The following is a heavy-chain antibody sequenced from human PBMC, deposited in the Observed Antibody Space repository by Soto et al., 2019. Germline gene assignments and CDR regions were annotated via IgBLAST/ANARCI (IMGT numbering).Heavy chain of an antibody. CDR1: GFTFTTSA. Sequence: SVKVSCKTSGFTFTTSAVQWVRQARGQRLEWIGWIVVGSGSTNYAQKFQERATITRDISTTTVYMELSSLRVEDTAIYYCAAPYGMDVWGLGTTVPVSS. V-gene: IGHV1-58*01. J-gene: IGHJ6*02. CDR2: IVVGSGST. CDR3: AAPYGMDV.